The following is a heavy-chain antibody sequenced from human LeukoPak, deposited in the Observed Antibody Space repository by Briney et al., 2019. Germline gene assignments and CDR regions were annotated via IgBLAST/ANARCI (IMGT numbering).Heavy chain of an antibody. CDR1: GFTFSDHG. V-gene: IGHV3-33*06. D-gene: IGHD6-19*01. J-gene: IGHJ4*02. CDR2: IWYDGSNK. Sequence: PGGSLRLSCAASGFTFSDHGLHWVRQAPGKGLEWVAVIWYDGSNKYYADSVKGRFTISRDNSKNTLYLQMNSLRAEDTAVYYCAKETQKYTSGWYPFDYWGQGTLVTVSS. CDR3: AKETQKYTSGWYPFDY.